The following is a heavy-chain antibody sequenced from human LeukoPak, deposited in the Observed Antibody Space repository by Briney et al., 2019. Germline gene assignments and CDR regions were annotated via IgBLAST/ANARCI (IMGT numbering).Heavy chain of an antibody. D-gene: IGHD6-19*01. J-gene: IGHJ5*02. Sequence: TSETLSLTCTVSGGSISSYYWSWIRQPPGKGLEWIGYIYYSGSTNYNPSLKGRVTISVDTSKNQFSLKLSSVTAADTAVYYCARGYSRGWYYFDPGGRGPLVPVS. CDR1: GGSISSYY. CDR2: IYYSGST. CDR3: ARGYSRGWYYFDP. V-gene: IGHV4-59*12.